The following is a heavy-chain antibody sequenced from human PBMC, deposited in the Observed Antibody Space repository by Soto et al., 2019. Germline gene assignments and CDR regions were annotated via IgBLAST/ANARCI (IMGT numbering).Heavy chain of an antibody. J-gene: IGHJ5*02. D-gene: IGHD1-26*01. CDR1: GGSISSGDYY. V-gene: IGHV4-30-4*01. Sequence: PSETLSLTCTVSGGSISSGDYYWSWIRQPPGKGLEWIGYIYYSGSTYYNPSLKRRVTISVDTSKNQFSLKLSSVTAADTAVYYCATQEVGGSYVYTFDPWGQGTLITVSS. CDR2: IYYSGST. CDR3: ATQEVGGSYVYTFDP.